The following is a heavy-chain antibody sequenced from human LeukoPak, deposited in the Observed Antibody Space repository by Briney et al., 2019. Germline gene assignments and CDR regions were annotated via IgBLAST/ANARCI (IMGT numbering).Heavy chain of an antibody. D-gene: IGHD3-10*01. J-gene: IGHJ5*02. CDR3: AKDPYYYGSGTHGARPTDFA. V-gene: IGHV3-23*01. Sequence: SGGSLRLSCAASRFTFSRYSMNWVRQAPGKGLEWVSAISGSGGSTYYADSVKGRFTISRDNSKNTLYLQMNSLRAEDTAVYYCAKDPYYYGSGTHGARPTDFAWGQGTLVTVSS. CDR2: ISGSGGST. CDR1: RFTFSRYS.